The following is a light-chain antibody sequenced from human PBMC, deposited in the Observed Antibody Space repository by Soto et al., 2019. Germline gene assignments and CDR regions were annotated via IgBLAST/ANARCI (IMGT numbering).Light chain of an antibody. J-gene: IGKJ5*01. V-gene: IGKV3-15*01. CDR2: RTS. CDR1: QSVSSN. CDR3: QQYNNWPAIT. Sequence: EIVMTQSPATLSVSPGEGATLSCRASQSVSSNLAWYQQTPGQVPRLLIYRTSTMATGIPARFSGSGSGTEFPLTISSLQSEDFGGYYCQQYNNWPAITFGQGTRLEIK.